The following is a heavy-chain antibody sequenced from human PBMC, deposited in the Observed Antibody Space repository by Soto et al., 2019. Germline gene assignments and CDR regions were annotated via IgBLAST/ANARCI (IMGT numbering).Heavy chain of an antibody. J-gene: IGHJ4*02. Sequence: QVQLVQSGAEVKKPGSSVKVSCKASGGTFSSYAISWVRQAPGQGLEWMGGIIPIFGTANYTQKFQGRVTITADKSTSTAYMELSSLRSEDTAVYYCASHTGDYGDYEDLWDYWGQGTLVTVSS. CDR3: ASHTGDYGDYEDLWDY. CDR2: IIPIFGTA. D-gene: IGHD4-17*01. CDR1: GGTFSSYA. V-gene: IGHV1-69*06.